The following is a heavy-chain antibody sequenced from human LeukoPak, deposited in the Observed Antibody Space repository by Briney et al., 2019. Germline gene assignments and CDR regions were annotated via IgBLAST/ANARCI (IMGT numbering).Heavy chain of an antibody. CDR1: GYSFTSYV. V-gene: IGHV7-4-1*02. CDR3: ARGGSRYSTSGTVDY. CDR2: ISTNTGNP. D-gene: IGHD6-6*01. J-gene: IGHJ4*02. Sequence: ASVKVSCKASGYSFTSYVLNWVRQAPGQGLEWMGWISTNTGNPTYAQGFTGRFVLSLDTSISTTYLQINSLKAEDTAVYYCARGGSRYSTSGTVDYWGQGTLVTVSS.